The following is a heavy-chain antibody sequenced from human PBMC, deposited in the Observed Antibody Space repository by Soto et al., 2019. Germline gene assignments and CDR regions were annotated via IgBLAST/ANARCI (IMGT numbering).Heavy chain of an antibody. J-gene: IGHJ6*03. CDR3: AGDPRYGSASKCFNNYDYYYMDV. CDR2: ISRSGTTR. D-gene: IGHD2-15*01. CDR1: GFTFSDYY. Sequence: QVQLVESGGGLVKPGGSLRLSCAASGFTFSDYYMSWIRQAPGKGLEWVSHISRSGTTRFYADSVKGRFTISRDHDKRSLYLQMNSMRAEATAVYYCAGDPRYGSASKCFNNYDYYYMDVWGKGTTVTASS. V-gene: IGHV3-11*01.